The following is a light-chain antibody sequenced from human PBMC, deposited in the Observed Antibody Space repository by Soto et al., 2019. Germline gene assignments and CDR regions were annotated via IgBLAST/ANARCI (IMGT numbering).Light chain of an antibody. CDR2: GAS. J-gene: IGKJ2*01. CDR1: QSISDF. Sequence: EIVLTQSPGTMSLSTGESATLYCRASQSISDFIAWNQQKPGQPPRLLIYGASNRATCIPDRFSGSGSGTEFTRTISRLEPKWFAVYLCQLYDNSPLIYTFSQGTKLDIK. V-gene: IGKV3-20*01. CDR3: QLYDNSPLIYT.